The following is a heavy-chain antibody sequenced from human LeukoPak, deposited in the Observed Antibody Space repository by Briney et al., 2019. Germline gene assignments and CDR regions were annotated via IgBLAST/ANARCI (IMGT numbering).Heavy chain of an antibody. Sequence: SETLSLTCTVSGGSISSYDWSWIRQPPGKGLEWIGYIYYSGSTNYNPSLKSRVTISVDTSKNQFSLKLSSVTAADTAVYYCARGQGYYYDSSGYFDAFDIWGQGTMVTVSS. CDR1: GGSISSYD. D-gene: IGHD3-22*01. V-gene: IGHV4-59*01. CDR3: ARGQGYYYDSSGYFDAFDI. CDR2: IYYSGST. J-gene: IGHJ3*02.